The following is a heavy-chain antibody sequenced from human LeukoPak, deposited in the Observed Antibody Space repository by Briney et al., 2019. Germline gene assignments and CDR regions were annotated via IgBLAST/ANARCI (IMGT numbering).Heavy chain of an antibody. Sequence: GGSLRLSCAASGFTFSSSAMSWVRQVPGKGLEWVSGISGSGGSSYYADSVKGQFTISRDNSKNTLYLQMNSLRAEDTAVYYCAKGDLYSYGSVDYWGQGTLVTVSS. CDR1: GFTFSSSA. V-gene: IGHV3-23*01. J-gene: IGHJ4*02. CDR2: ISGSGGSS. CDR3: AKGDLYSYGSVDY. D-gene: IGHD5-18*01.